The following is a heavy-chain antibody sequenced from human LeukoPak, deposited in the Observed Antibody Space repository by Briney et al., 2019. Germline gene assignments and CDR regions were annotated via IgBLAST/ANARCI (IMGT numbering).Heavy chain of an antibody. Sequence: PGTSLRLSCEASGISFSYRTMHWVRQAPGKGLEWVAVISSDGSATYYVDSVKGRFTISRDNSKNTLFLQMNSLRREDTAVYYCAGDFSVGWPLDYWGQGTLVTVSS. J-gene: IGHJ4*02. D-gene: IGHD6-19*01. CDR3: AGDFSVGWPLDY. CDR1: GISFSYRT. CDR2: ISSDGSAT. V-gene: IGHV3-30*04.